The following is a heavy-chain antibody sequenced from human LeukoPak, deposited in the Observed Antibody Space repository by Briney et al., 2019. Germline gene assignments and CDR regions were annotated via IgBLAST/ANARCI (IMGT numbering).Heavy chain of an antibody. CDR1: GFTFSRYW. CDR3: VRDNPRCCGVIPANIDDY. J-gene: IGHJ4*02. D-gene: IGHD2-21*01. Sequence: GGSLRLSCAASGFTFSRYWMSWVRQAPGKGLEWVANIKEDGSEKYYVDSVKGRFTISRDNAKNSLHLQMNSLRAEDTAVYYCVRDNPRCCGVIPANIDDYWGQGTLVTVSS. V-gene: IGHV3-7*01. CDR2: IKEDGSEK.